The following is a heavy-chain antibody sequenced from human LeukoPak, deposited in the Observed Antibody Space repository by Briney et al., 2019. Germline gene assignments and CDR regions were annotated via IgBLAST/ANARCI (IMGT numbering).Heavy chain of an antibody. D-gene: IGHD5-12*01. Sequence: GGSLRLSCAASGFTFSNYWMSWVRQAPGKGLEWVAHINQDGSEEHYMDSVKARFIISRDNAENSLSLQMDSLRAEDTAVYYCVRDGGVSGYDLLDYWGQGTLVTVS. CDR1: GFTFSNYW. CDR2: INQDGSEE. J-gene: IGHJ4*02. CDR3: VRDGGVSGYDLLDY. V-gene: IGHV3-7*01.